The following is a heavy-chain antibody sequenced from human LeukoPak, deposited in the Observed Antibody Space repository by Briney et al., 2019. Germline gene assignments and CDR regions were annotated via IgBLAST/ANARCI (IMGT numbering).Heavy chain of an antibody. D-gene: IGHD3-3*01. CDR2: IVVGSGNT. J-gene: IGHJ6*02. CDR1: GFTFTSSA. CDR3: AADHGTYYDFWSGDYGMDV. Sequence: EASVKVSCKASGFTFTSSAMQWVRQARGQRLEWIGWIVVGSGNTNYAQKFQERVTITRDMSTSTAYMELSSLRSEDTPVYYCAADHGTYYDFWSGDYGMDVWGQGTTVTVSS. V-gene: IGHV1-58*02.